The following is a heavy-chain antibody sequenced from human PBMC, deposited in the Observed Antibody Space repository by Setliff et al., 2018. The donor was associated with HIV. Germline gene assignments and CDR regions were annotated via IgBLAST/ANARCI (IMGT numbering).Heavy chain of an antibody. J-gene: IGHJ4*02. CDR3: AHYYYDTSGQPFDY. D-gene: IGHD3-22*01. Sequence: SETLSLTCPVSGDSTSSYYWSWIRQPPGKGLEWIGYIYTTGSTNYNPSLKSRVIISLDTSKNQLSLQLSSVTAAESAVDYCAHYYYDTSGQPFDYWGQGTLVTVSS. V-gene: IGHV4-4*09. CDR2: IYTTGST. CDR1: GDSTSSYY.